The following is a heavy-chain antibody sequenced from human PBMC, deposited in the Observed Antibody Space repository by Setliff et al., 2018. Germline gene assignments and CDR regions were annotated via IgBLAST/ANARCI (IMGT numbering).Heavy chain of an antibody. V-gene: IGHV1-69*10. Sequence: SVKVSCKASGGTFSSYAISWVRQAPGQGLEWMGGIIPILGIAIYAQKFQGRVTMTEDTSTDTAYMELGSLRSEDTAVYYCATSGGGSSGYYNAFDIWGQGTMVTVSS. CDR2: IIPILGIA. CDR1: GGTFSSYA. J-gene: IGHJ3*02. CDR3: ATSGGGSSGYYNAFDI. D-gene: IGHD3-22*01.